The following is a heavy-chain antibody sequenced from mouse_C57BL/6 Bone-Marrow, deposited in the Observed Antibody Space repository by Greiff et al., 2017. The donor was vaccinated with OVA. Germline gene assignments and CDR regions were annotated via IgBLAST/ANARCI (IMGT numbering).Heavy chain of an antibody. V-gene: IGHV1-80*01. CDR2: IYPGDGDT. D-gene: IGHD1-2*01. CDR3: ARKGLLRLYAMDY. CDR1: GYAFSSYW. J-gene: IGHJ4*01. Sequence: QVQLQQSGAELVKPGASVKISCKASGYAFSSYWMNWVKQRPGKGLEWIGQIYPGDGDTNYNGKFKGKATLTADKSSSTAYMQLSSLTSEDSAVYFCARKGLLRLYAMDYWGQGTSVTVSS.